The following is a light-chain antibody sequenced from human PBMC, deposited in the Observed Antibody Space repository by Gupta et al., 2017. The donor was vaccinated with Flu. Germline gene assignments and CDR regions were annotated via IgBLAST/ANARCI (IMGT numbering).Light chain of an antibody. CDR1: QSVSTSY. Sequence: ERATLPVRASQSVSTSYLAWYQQKPGQAPRLLIYGTFNRATGVPDRFIGGGSGTDFTLTISRLEPEDFAVYSCQQYGSSPYTFGQGTKLEIK. J-gene: IGKJ2*01. CDR3: QQYGSSPYT. V-gene: IGKV3-20*01. CDR2: GTF.